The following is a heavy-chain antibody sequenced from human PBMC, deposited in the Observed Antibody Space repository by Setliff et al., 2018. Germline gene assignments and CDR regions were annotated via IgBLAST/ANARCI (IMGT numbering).Heavy chain of an antibody. Sequence: PGGSLRLSCAASGFNFNLYNMNWVRQAPGKGLEWVSYIISNSLMIHYADSVRGRFTISRDNARNSLYLQMNNLRAEDTAVYYCARDEVNCSGTKCYSGFDSWGQGTLVTVSS. V-gene: IGHV3-48*01. CDR2: IISNSLMI. D-gene: IGHD2-15*01. J-gene: IGHJ4*02. CDR3: ARDEVNCSGTKCYSGFDS. CDR1: GFNFNLYN.